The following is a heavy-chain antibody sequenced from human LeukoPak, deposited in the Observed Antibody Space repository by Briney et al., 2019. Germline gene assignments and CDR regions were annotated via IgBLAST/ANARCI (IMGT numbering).Heavy chain of an antibody. CDR3: AKASWVSSTDAVR. CDR1: GLSFSSFA. D-gene: IGHD3-16*01. V-gene: IGHV3-23*01. J-gene: IGHJ4*02. CDR2: IRGNGET. Sequence: PGGSLRLFCAASGLSFSSFAMSWVRQGPARGLEWVSSIRGNGETFHADSVKGRFTLSSDSSRNTVYFQLNNLRVEDTAIYYCAKASWVSSTDAVRWGQGTLVTVSS.